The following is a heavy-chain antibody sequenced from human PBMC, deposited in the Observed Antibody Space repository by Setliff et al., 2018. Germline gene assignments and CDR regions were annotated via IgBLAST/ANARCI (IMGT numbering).Heavy chain of an antibody. Sequence: PSETLSLTCAASGGSISSGPDYWNGFRPPAGKGLEWFGRLYSSGSTTYNPSLKSRVTLSVDTSKNQFSLKLSSVTAADTAVYYCASTDWGWGYYFDYWGQGTLFAVSS. CDR3: ASTDWGWGYYFDY. CDR1: GGSISSGPDY. D-gene: IGHD3-9*01. J-gene: IGHJ4*02. V-gene: IGHV4-61*02. CDR2: LYSSGST.